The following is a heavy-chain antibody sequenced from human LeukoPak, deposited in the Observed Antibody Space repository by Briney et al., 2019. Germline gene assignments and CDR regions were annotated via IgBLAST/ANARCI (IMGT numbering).Heavy chain of an antibody. CDR1: GYTFTGYY. Sequence: ASVKVSCTASGYTFTGYYIHWVRQAPGQRLEWMGLINPNSGVTEYAQKFQGRVTMTRDTSITTAYMELSRVRSDDTAVYYCARDSYNDYYFDYWGQGTLVTVSS. CDR3: ARDSYNDYYFDY. J-gene: IGHJ4*02. D-gene: IGHD5-24*01. V-gene: IGHV1-2*02. CDR2: INPNSGVT.